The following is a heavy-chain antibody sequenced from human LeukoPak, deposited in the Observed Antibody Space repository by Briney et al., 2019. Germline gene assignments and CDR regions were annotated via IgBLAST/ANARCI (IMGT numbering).Heavy chain of an antibody. CDR3: TRDRSRAEDD. V-gene: IGHV3-7*01. CDR2: INQGGSDK. D-gene: IGHD1-14*01. J-gene: IGHJ4*02. Sequence: QPGGSLRLSCAASGFTFSGHWMSWVRQAPGKGLEWVAKINQGGSDKYYVDSVKGRFTISRDNANNLLYLQMNSLRGEDTAVYYCTRDRSRAEDDWGQGTLVTVSS. CDR1: GFTFSGHW.